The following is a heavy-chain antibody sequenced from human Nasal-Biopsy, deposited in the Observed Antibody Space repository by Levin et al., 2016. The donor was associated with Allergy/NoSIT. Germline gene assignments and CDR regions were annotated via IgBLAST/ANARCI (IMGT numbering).Heavy chain of an antibody. CDR1: GFTVSTNY. V-gene: IGHV3-53*01. D-gene: IGHD5-24*01. Sequence: GESLKISCAASGFTVSTNYINWVRQAPGKGLEWVSVIYNGGNTYYADPVKGRFTISRDNSKNTLYLQMNSLRAEDTAVYYCAKWKNDGYNYYYLDYWGQGTLVTVSS. J-gene: IGHJ4*02. CDR2: IYNGGNT. CDR3: AKWKNDGYNYYYLDY.